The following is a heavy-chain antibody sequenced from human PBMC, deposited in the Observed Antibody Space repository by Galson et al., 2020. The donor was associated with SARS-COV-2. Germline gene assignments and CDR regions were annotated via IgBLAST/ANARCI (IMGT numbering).Heavy chain of an antibody. D-gene: IGHD2-15*01. V-gene: IGHV5-10-1*01. J-gene: IGHJ4*02. CDR2: TDHSDSYT. CDR1: GSDITNYW. CDR3: ARHGGYCTGGSCPLDY. Sequence: KIGEPMKISCKGAGSDITNYWNSWVRQMPGKGMEWRGRTDHSDSYTNYSPSVQGNVPVSSDKSINTAYLQWSSLKTSDTAMYYCARHGGYCTGGSCPLDYWGRGTLVSVSS.